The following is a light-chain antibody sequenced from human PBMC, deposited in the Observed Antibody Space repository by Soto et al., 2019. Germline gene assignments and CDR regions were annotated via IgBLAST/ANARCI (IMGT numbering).Light chain of an antibody. Sequence: QAVVTQEPSLTVSPGGTVTLTCGSSTGPVTSGHYSYWFQQKPGQAPRTLIYHTNNKHSKTPARFSGSLLGGKAALTLSGAQPEDEAEYYCLLYYSGGRGIFSAGTKLTVL. V-gene: IGLV7-46*01. J-gene: IGLJ2*01. CDR1: TGPVTSGHY. CDR3: LLYYSGGRGI. CDR2: HTN.